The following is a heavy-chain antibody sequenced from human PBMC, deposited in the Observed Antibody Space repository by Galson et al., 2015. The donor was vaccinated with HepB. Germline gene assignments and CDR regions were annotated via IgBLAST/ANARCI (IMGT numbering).Heavy chain of an antibody. V-gene: IGHV3-33*06. Sequence: SLRLSCAASGFTFSSYGMHWVRQAPGKGLEWVAVIWYDGSNKYYADSVKGRFTISRDNSKNTLYLQMNSLRAEDTAVYYCAKGGVGATQDAFDIWAKGQWSPSLQ. D-gene: IGHD1-26*01. CDR1: GFTFSSYG. CDR2: IWYDGSNK. CDR3: AKGGVGATQDAFDI. J-gene: IGHJ3*02.